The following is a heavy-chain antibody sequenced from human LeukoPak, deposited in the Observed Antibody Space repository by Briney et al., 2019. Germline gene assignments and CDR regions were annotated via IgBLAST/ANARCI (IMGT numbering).Heavy chain of an antibody. CDR1: GFTFDDYA. D-gene: IGHD6-13*01. J-gene: IGHJ4*02. CDR3: AKSTSSWSEFEY. CDR2: ISWNSGSI. Sequence: GGSLRLSCAASGFTFDDYAMHWVRQAPGKGLEWVSGISWNSGSIGYADSVKGRFTISRDNSKNSLYLQMNSLRGEDTALYYCAKSTSSWSEFEYWGQGTLVTVSS. V-gene: IGHV3-9*01.